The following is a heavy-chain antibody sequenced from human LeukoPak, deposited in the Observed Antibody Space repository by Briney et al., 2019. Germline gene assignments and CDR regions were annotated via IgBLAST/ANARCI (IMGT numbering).Heavy chain of an antibody. D-gene: IGHD3-3*01. V-gene: IGHV4-34*01. J-gene: IGHJ6*02. CDR2: INHSGST. CDR3: ARGRRHYDFWSGYYPNDYYYYGMDV. Sequence: SETLSLNCAVYGGSFSGYYWSWIRQPPGKGLEWIGEINHSGSTNYNPSLKSRVTISVDTSKNQFSLKLSSVTAADTAVYYCARGRRHYDFWSGYYPNDYYYYGMDVWGQGTTVTVSS. CDR1: GGSFSGYY.